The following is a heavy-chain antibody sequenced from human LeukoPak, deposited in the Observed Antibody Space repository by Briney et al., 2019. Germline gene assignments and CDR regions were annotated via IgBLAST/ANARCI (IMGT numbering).Heavy chain of an antibody. J-gene: IGHJ4*02. D-gene: IGHD6-19*01. Sequence: GGSLRLSCAASGFTFSNYWMHWVRQTPGEGLEWVSAISGSGGSTYYADSVKGRFTISRDNSKNTLYLQMNSLRAEDTAVYYCAKDPKYSSGRGGFDYWGQGTLVTVSS. CDR2: ISGSGGST. CDR1: GFTFSNYW. CDR3: AKDPKYSSGRGGFDY. V-gene: IGHV3-23*01.